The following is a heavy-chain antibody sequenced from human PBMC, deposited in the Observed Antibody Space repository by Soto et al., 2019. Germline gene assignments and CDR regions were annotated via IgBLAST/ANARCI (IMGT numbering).Heavy chain of an antibody. Sequence: SETLSLTCTVSGGSISSGDYYWSWIRQPPGKGLEWIGHIYYSGSTYYNPSLKSRVTISVDTSKNQFSLKLSSVTAADTAVYYCAREIAAGRFDYWGQGTLVTVSS. CDR3: AREIAAGRFDY. D-gene: IGHD6-13*01. V-gene: IGHV4-30-4*01. J-gene: IGHJ4*02. CDR2: IYYSGST. CDR1: GGSISSGDYY.